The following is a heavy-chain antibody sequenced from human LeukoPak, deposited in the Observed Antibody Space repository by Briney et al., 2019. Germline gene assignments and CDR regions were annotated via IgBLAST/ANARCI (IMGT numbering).Heavy chain of an antibody. J-gene: IGHJ4*02. CDR3: AARSSYSSGWNFDY. CDR2: IVVGSGNT. Sequence: SVKLSCKASGFTFTSSAVQWVRQARGQRLEWIGWIVVGSGNTNYAQRFQERVTITRDMSTSTAYMELSSLRSEDTAVYYCAARSSYSSGWNFDYWGQGTLVTVSS. D-gene: IGHD6-19*01. CDR1: GFTFTSSA. V-gene: IGHV1-58*01.